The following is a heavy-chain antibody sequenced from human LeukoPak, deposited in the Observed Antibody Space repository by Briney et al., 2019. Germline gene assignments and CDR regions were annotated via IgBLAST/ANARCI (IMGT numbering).Heavy chain of an antibody. CDR1: GYSISSGDY. D-gene: IGHD3-16*02. J-gene: IGHJ4*02. CDR2: IYHSGST. Sequence: PSETLSLTCAVSGYSISSGDYWGWIRQPPGKGLEWIGSIYHSGSTYYNPSLKSRVTISVDTSKNQTTLQLSSLTVSATAAYYCAGGDTFGGVIVILGYWGQGTLVTVSS. V-gene: IGHV4-38-2*01. CDR3: AGGDTFGGVIVILGY.